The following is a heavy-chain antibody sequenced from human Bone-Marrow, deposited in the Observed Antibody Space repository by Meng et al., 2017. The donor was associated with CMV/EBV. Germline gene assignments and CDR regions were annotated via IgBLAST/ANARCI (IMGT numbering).Heavy chain of an antibody. J-gene: IGHJ6*02. D-gene: IGHD2-2*01. CDR2: ISHDGSNK. Sequence: AMHWVRQAPGKGLEWVAVISHDGSNKYYADSVKGRFTISRDNSKNTLYLQMNSLRAEDTAVYYCAKDERVVPAAFSLDYYYYGMDVWGQGTTVTVSS. V-gene: IGHV3-30-3*02. CDR1: A. CDR3: AKDERVVPAAFSLDYYYYGMDV.